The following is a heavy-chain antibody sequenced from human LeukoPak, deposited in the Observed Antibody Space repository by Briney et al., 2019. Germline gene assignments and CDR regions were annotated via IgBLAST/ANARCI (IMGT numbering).Heavy chain of an antibody. V-gene: IGHV4-59*06. J-gene: IGHJ6*02. CDR3: ARSTSNYYYYGMDV. CDR2: IYYSGST. Sequence: SETLSLTCTVSGGSISSYYWSWIRQPPGKGLEWIGYIYYSGSTYYNPSLKSRVTISVDTSKNQFSLKLSSVTAADTAVYYCARSTSNYYYYGMDVWGQGTTVTVSS. D-gene: IGHD2-2*01. CDR1: GGSISSYY.